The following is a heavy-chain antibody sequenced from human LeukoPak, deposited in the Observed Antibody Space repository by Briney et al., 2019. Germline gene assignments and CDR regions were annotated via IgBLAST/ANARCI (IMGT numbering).Heavy chain of an antibody. V-gene: IGHV4-59*01. CDR3: ARAGSGWPHFDY. Sequence: SETLSLTCTVSGGSISSYYWSWIQQPPGKGLEWIGYIYYSGSTNYNPSLKSRVTISVDTSKNQFSLKLSSVTAADTAVYYCARAGSGWPHFDYWGQGTLVTVSS. CDR1: GGSISSYY. CDR2: IYYSGST. J-gene: IGHJ4*02. D-gene: IGHD6-19*01.